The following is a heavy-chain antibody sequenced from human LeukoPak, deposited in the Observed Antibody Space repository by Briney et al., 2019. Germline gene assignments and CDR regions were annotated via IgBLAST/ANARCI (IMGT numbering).Heavy chain of an antibody. V-gene: IGHV4-61*02. D-gene: IGHD3-3*01. CDR3: ARAPYYDFWSGYHFDY. J-gene: IGHJ4*02. CDR2: IYTSGST. Sequence: SQTLSLTCTVSGGSISSGSYYWRWIRQPAGKGLEWIGRIYTSGSTNYNPSLKSRVTISVDTSKNQFSLKLSSVTAADTAVYYCARAPYYDFWSGYHFDYWGQGTLVTVSS. CDR1: GGSISSGSYY.